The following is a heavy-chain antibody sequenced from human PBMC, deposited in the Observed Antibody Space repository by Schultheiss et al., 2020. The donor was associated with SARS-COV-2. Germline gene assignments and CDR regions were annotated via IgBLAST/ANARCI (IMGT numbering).Heavy chain of an antibody. V-gene: IGHV3-20*01. CDR2: INWNGGST. D-gene: IGHD3-3*01. Sequence: GGSLRLSCAASGFTFDDYGMSWVRQAPGKGLEWVSGINWNGGSTGYADSVKGRFTISRDNAKNSLYLQMNSLRAEDTALYHCAREDYDFWSGYTPLDPWGQGTLVTVS. CDR1: GFTFDDYG. CDR3: AREDYDFWSGYTPLDP. J-gene: IGHJ5*02.